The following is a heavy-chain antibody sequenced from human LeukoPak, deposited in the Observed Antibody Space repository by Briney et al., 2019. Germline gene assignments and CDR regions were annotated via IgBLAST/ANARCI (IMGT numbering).Heavy chain of an antibody. CDR2: ISGSGCSI. J-gene: IGHJ5*02. D-gene: IGHD3-22*01. Sequence: GGSLRLSCAASGFTFSTYSMNWIRQAPGQGLEWISYISGSGCSIFTADSVRGRFTISRDNGNNSLFLQMNTLRAEDTAVYYCARCRYYDTSAYNYFDPWGQGTLVTVSS. CDR1: GFTFSTYS. CDR3: ARCRYYDTSAYNYFDP. V-gene: IGHV3-48*01.